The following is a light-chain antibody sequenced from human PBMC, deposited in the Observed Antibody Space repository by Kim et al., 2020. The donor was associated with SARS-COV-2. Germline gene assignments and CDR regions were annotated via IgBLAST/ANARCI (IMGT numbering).Light chain of an antibody. CDR1: QSLVHPDGRTY. J-gene: IGKJ2*01. V-gene: IGKV2D-29*02. CDR2: EVY. CDR3: IQSVEVPYT. Sequence: VMTQTPLSLSVTLGQPASISCKPSQSLVHPDGRTYLYWYLVKPGQSPRLLIYEVYKRISGVPDRVSGSGSGTDFTLKISRVEAEDVGIYYCIQSVEVPYTVAQGTKLEI.